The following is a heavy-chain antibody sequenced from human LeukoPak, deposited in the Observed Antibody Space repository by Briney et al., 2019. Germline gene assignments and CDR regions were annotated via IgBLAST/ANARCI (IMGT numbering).Heavy chain of an antibody. V-gene: IGHV3-33*01. Sequence: PGGSLRLSCAASGFTFSSYGMHWVRQAPGKGLEWVAVIWYDGSNKYYADSVKGRFTISRDNSKNTLYLQMNSLRAEDTAVYYCARDRKWDGFDYWGQGTLVTVSS. CDR1: GFTFSSYG. J-gene: IGHJ4*02. CDR2: IWYDGSNK. CDR3: ARDRKWDGFDY. D-gene: IGHD1-26*01.